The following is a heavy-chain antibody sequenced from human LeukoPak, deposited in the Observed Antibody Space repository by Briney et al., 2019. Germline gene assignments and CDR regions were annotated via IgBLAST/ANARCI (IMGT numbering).Heavy chain of an antibody. D-gene: IGHD3-10*01. V-gene: IGHV4-39*02. CDR3: ARRVGFYGSGSLNYFDP. CDR2: IFRTGST. Sequence: SETLSLTCTVSGVSIGTSSYYWGWIRQPPGKGLEWIGSIFRTGSTYYSASLKSRLSISVDTSKNHIVLKLTSVTAADTVVYFCARRVGFYGSGSLNYFDPWGQGILVSVSS. J-gene: IGHJ5*01. CDR1: GVSIGTSSYY.